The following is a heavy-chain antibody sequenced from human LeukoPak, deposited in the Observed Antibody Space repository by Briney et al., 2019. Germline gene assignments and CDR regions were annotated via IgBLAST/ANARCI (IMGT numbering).Heavy chain of an antibody. CDR3: ARDRGYTSFDL. Sequence: QTGGSLRLSCAAYGFSFSNSWMNWVRQAPGKGLEWVASTKPDGSQKYYVDSVKGRFLVSRDNVKDSLYLQMDSLRVDDTAVYYCARDRGYTSFDLWGQGTLVAVSS. CDR2: TKPDGSQK. V-gene: IGHV3-7*01. CDR1: GFSFSNSW. J-gene: IGHJ4*02. D-gene: IGHD5-18*01.